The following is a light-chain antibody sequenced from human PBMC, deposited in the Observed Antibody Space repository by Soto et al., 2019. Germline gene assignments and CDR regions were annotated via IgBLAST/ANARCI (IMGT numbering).Light chain of an antibody. J-gene: IGLJ1*01. Sequence: QSALTQAASVSGSPGQSITISCTGTSSDVGGYNYVSWYQQHPGKAPKLMIYEVTNRPSGISSRFSASKSGNTASLTISGLQAEDEADYYCSSYASSGTKVFGSGTKVTVL. CDR1: SSDVGGYNY. CDR2: EVT. V-gene: IGLV2-14*01. CDR3: SSYASSGTKV.